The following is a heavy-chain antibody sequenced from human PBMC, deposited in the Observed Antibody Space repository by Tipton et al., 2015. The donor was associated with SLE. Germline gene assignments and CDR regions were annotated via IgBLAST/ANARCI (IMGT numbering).Heavy chain of an antibody. J-gene: IGHJ4*02. CDR2: IESDGRST. Sequence: SLRLSCAASGFSFSSYYMNWVRQVPGKGLVWVSRIESDGRSTAYADSVKGRFTVSRDNFKSTLYLQMNSLRAEDTAVYVCAKVRPGLHYWGQGTPVTVSS. CDR3: AKVRPGLHY. V-gene: IGHV3-74*01. CDR1: GFSFSSYY. D-gene: IGHD5/OR15-5a*01.